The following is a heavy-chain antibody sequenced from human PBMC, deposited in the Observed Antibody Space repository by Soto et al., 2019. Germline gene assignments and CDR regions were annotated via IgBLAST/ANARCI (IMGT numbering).Heavy chain of an antibody. CDR1: GFSFGSYA. CDR3: ARWSYLDY. J-gene: IGHJ4*02. CDR2: ISGSDGKT. D-gene: IGHD3-3*01. Sequence: LRLSCAAYGFSFGSYALIWVRQAPGKGLEWVSTISGSDGKTFYADSVKGRFSISRDTSQNTLYLQMNSLRADDTAIYYCARWSYLDYWGQGTRVTVSS. V-gene: IGHV3-23*01.